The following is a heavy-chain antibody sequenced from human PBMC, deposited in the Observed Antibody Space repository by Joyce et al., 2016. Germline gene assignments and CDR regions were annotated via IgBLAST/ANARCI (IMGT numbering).Heavy chain of an antibody. D-gene: IGHD2-8*01. V-gene: IGHV3-21*01. CDR2: LSSSSSYI. J-gene: IGHJ4*02. CDR3: ARSSYTNGIFDY. Sequence: EVQLVESGGGLVKPGGSLRLSCAASGFTFSSYSMSWVRQAPGKGLEWVSSLSSSSSYIKYTDSVKGRFTISRVNAKNSLYLQINSLRVEDTAVYYCARSSYTNGIFDYWGQGTLVTVSS. CDR1: GFTFSSYS.